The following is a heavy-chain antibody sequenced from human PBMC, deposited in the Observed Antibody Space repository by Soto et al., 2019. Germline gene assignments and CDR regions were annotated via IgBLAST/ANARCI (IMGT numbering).Heavy chain of an antibody. CDR1: GYTFTSYG. CDR3: ARHASSSSPLDNYSYGMDV. V-gene: IGHV1-18*04. D-gene: IGHD6-6*01. J-gene: IGHJ6*02. CDR2: ISAYNGNT. Sequence: GASVKVSCKASGYTFTSYGISWVRQAPGQGLEWMGWISAYNGNTNYAQKLQGRVTMTTDTSTSTAYMELRSLRSDDTAVYYCARHASSSSPLDNYSYGMDVWGQGTTVTVSS.